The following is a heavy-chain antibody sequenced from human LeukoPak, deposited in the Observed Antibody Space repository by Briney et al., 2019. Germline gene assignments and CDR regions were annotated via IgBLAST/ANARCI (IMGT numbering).Heavy chain of an antibody. D-gene: IGHD3-16*01. Sequence: GGSLRLSCAVSGLYFTDAWMSWVRLAPGKGLEWVGRIKSNVDGGTADYMTPVKGRFTISRDDSKNTLYLQLNSLKTEDTVIYYCMSDPLHQGGVDYWGQGTLVTVSS. V-gene: IGHV3-15*01. CDR1: GLYFTDAW. J-gene: IGHJ4*02. CDR2: IKSNVDGGTA. CDR3: MSDPLHQGGVDY.